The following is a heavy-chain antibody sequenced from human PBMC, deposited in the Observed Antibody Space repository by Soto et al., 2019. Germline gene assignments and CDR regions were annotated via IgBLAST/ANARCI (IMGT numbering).Heavy chain of an antibody. J-gene: IGHJ6*03. D-gene: IGHD2-15*01. CDR3: ARDRGYAGYCSGGSCRPSYYYYYMDV. Sequence: GGSLRLSCAASGFTFSDHYMDWVRQAPGKGLEWVGRTRNKANSYTTEYAASVKGRFTISRDDSKNSLYLQMNSLKTEDTALYYCARDRGYAGYCSGGSCRPSYYYYYMDVWGKGTTVTVSS. V-gene: IGHV3-72*01. CDR1: GFTFSDHY. CDR2: TRNKANSYTT.